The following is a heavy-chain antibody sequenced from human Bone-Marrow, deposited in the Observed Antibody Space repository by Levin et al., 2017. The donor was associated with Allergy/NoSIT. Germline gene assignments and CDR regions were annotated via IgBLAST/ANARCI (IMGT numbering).Heavy chain of an antibody. CDR3: ATNKAGSSFDY. CDR1: GYTFTDTGYY. Sequence: ASVKVSCKASGYTFTDTGYYLHWVRKAPGQGLEWMGWINANSGGTSYAQKFQGRVTMTRDTSISTAYMELIRLRPDDTAVYYCATNKAGSSFDYWGQGTLVTVSS. D-gene: IGHD6-19*01. V-gene: IGHV1-2*02. J-gene: IGHJ4*02. CDR2: INANSGGT.